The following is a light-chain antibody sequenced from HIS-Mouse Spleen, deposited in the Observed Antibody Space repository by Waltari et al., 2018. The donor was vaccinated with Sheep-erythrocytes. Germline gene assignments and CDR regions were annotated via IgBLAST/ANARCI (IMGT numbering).Light chain of an antibody. CDR3: CSYAGSYNHV. CDR1: SSDVGGYNH. CDR2: DVS. Sequence: QSALTQPRSVSGSPGQSVTISCTGPSSDVGGYNHVSWYQQHPGKAPTLMIYDVSKRPSGVPDRFSGSKSGNTASLTISGLQAEDEADYYCCSYAGSYNHVFATGTKVTVL. V-gene: IGLV2-11*01. J-gene: IGLJ1*01.